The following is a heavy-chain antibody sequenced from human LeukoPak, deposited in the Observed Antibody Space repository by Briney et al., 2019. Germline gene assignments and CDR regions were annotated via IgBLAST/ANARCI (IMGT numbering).Heavy chain of an antibody. CDR1: EFTFSDYY. CDR2: ISSSGTYT. CDR3: ARSRGRSGIPYFFDY. Sequence: GGSLRLSCAASEFTFSDYYMSWIRQAPGKGLECISYISSSGTYTNYADSVKGRFSISRDNAKNSLYLQMNSLRAEDTAVYSCARSRGRSGIPYFFDYWGQGALVTVSS. D-gene: IGHD2-15*01. V-gene: IGHV3-11*06. J-gene: IGHJ4*02.